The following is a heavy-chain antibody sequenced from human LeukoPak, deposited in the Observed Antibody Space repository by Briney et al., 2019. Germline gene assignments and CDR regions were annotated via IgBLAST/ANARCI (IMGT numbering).Heavy chain of an antibody. J-gene: IGHJ4*02. CDR1: GFTFDDYA. Sequence: SLRLSCAASGFTFDDYAMHWVRQAPGKGLEWVSGISWNSGSIGYADSVKGRFTISRDNAKNSLYLQMNSLRAEDTAVYYCARGFSGWALGYWGQGTLVTVSS. V-gene: IGHV3-9*01. CDR2: ISWNSGSI. CDR3: ARGFSGWALGY. D-gene: IGHD6-19*01.